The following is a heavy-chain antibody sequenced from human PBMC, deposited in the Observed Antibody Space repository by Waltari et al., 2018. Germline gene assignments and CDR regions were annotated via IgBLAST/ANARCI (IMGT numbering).Heavy chain of an antibody. V-gene: IGHV4-39*01. Sequence: QLQLQESGPGLVKPSETLSLTCTVSGGSISSSSYYWGWIRQPPGKGLEWIGSIYYSGGTYYNPSLKSLGPISVDTSKNQFSLKLSSVTAADTAVYYCARLELETFDYWGQGTLVTVSS. CDR1: GGSISSSSYY. CDR2: IYYSGGT. J-gene: IGHJ4*02. D-gene: IGHD3-3*01. CDR3: ARLELETFDY.